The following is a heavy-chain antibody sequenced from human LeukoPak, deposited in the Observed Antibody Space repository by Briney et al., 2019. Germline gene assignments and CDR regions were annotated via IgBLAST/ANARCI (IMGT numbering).Heavy chain of an antibody. Sequence: SETLSLTXTVSGGSISSGSYYWSWIRQPAGKGLEWIGRIYTSGSTNYNPSLKSRVTISVDTSKNQFSLKLSSVTAADTAVYYCARDDYGDYVGTFDYWGQGTLVTVSS. V-gene: IGHV4-61*02. J-gene: IGHJ4*02. CDR1: GGSISSGSYY. D-gene: IGHD4-17*01. CDR3: ARDDYGDYVGTFDY. CDR2: IYTSGST.